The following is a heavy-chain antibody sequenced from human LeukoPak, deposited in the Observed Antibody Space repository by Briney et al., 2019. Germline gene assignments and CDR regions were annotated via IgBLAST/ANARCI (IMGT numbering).Heavy chain of an antibody. D-gene: IGHD5-12*01. V-gene: IGHV3-11*01. Sequence: GGSLRLSCAASGFTFSDYYVSWIRQAPGKGLEWVSYISSSGSTIYYADSVKGRFTISRDNAKNSLYLQMNSLRADNTAVYYCARELVATARACYYYYGMDVWGQGTTVTVSS. CDR2: ISSSGSTI. CDR3: ARELVATARACYYYYGMDV. J-gene: IGHJ6*02. CDR1: GFTFSDYY.